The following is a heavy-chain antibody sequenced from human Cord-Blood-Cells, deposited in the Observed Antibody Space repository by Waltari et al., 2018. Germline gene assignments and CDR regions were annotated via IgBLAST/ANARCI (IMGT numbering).Heavy chain of an antibody. CDR3: ARDLSAVIAAAGEFDY. CDR2: ICSSSSTI. CDR1: GFTFSSYS. Sequence: EVQLVESGGGLVQPGGSLRLSCAASGFTFSSYSMNWVRQAPGSGMKWVSYICSSSSTIYYACSVQGRFAISRDNDKSSLYLQMNSLRAEDTAVYYCARDLSAVIAAAGEFDYWGQGTLVTVSS. D-gene: IGHD6-13*01. J-gene: IGHJ4*02. V-gene: IGHV3-48*01.